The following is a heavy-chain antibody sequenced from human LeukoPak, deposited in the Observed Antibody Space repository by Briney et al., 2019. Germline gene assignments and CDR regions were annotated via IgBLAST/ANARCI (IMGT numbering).Heavy chain of an antibody. V-gene: IGHV3-30*02. CDR3: AKDLDGWGSYDY. D-gene: IGHD3-10*01. CDR2: IYHDESVK. Sequence: GGSLRLSCAASGFIFSNFGMHWVRQAPGKGLEWVTFIYHDESVKYYADSVKGRFTISRENSKNTLFLQMNNLRPEDTAVYYCAKDLDGWGSYDYWGQGTLVTVSS. J-gene: IGHJ4*02. CDR1: GFIFSNFG.